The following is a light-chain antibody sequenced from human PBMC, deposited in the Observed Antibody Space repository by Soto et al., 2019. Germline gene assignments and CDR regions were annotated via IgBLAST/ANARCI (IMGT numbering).Light chain of an antibody. CDR3: GSWDSSMSVYV. CDR1: SSNSGGKP. J-gene: IGLJ1*01. V-gene: IGLV1-51*01. Sequence: QSVLTQPPSVSAAPGQKVTISCSGSSSNSGGKPVSWSQHLPRTAPKFLIYDENKRPSGIPDRFCGSNSSTSATLGLSGFQTGGEADYYCGSWDSSMSVYVFGTGSKVTVL. CDR2: DEN.